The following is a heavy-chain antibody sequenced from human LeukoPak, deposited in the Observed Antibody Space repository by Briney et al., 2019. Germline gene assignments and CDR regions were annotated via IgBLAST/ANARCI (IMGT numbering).Heavy chain of an antibody. D-gene: IGHD5-18*01. V-gene: IGHV1-2*02. Sequence: GSVKVSCKASGYTFTGYYMHWVRQAPGQGLEWMGWINPNSGGTNYAQKFQGRVTMTRDTSISTANMELSRLRSDDTAVYYCARDPAGYNYAYFDFWGQGTLVTVSS. CDR1: GYTFTGYY. CDR3: ARDPAGYNYAYFDF. J-gene: IGHJ4*02. CDR2: INPNSGGT.